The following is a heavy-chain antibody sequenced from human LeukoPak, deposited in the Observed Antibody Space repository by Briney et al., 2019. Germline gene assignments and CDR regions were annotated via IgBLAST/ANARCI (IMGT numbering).Heavy chain of an antibody. CDR2: ISGSGGST. CDR1: GFTFSSYA. Sequence: PGGSLRLSCAASGFTFSSYAMSWVRQAPGKGLEWVSAISGSGGSTYYADSVKGRFTISRDNSKNTLYLQMNSLRAEDTAVYYCAKDPPRRDFWSGHSWFDPWGQGTLVTVSS. D-gene: IGHD3-3*01. CDR3: AKDPPRRDFWSGHSWFDP. V-gene: IGHV3-23*01. J-gene: IGHJ5*02.